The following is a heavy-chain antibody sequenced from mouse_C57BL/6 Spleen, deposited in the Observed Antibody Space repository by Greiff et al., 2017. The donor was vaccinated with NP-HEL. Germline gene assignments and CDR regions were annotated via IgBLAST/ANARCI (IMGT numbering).Heavy chain of an antibody. Sequence: DVKLVESGGGLVKPGGSLKLSCAASGFTFSSYAMSWVRQTPEKRLEWVATISDGGSYAYYPDNVKGLFTISRDNAKNNLYLQMSHLKSEDTAMYYCARDPPELYYFDFWGQGTTLTVSS. J-gene: IGHJ2*01. D-gene: IGHD1-3*01. V-gene: IGHV5-4*01. CDR2: ISDGGSYA. CDR3: ARDPPELYYFDF. CDR1: GFTFSSYA.